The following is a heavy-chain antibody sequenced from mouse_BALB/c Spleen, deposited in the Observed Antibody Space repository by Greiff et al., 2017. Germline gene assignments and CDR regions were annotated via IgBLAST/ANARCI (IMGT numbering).Heavy chain of an antibody. Sequence: EVMLVESGAELVRPGALVKLSCKASGFNIKDYYMHWVKQRPEQGLEWIGWIDPENGNTIYDPKFQGKASITADTSSNTAYLQLSSLTSEDTAVYYCASGDGFAYWGQGTLVTVSA. CDR2: IDPENGNT. D-gene: IGHD3-3*01. CDR3: ASGDGFAY. V-gene: IGHV14-1*02. J-gene: IGHJ3*01. CDR1: GFNIKDYY.